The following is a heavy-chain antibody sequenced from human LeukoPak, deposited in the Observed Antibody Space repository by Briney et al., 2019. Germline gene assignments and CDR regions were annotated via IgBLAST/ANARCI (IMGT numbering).Heavy chain of an antibody. CDR2: FDPEDGET. CDR1: GHTLTELS. CDR3: ATVSPYYYGSGSWFDP. D-gene: IGHD3-10*01. V-gene: IGHV1-24*01. Sequence: ASVKVSCKVSGHTLTELSMHWVRQAPGKGLEWMGGFDPEDGETIYAQKFQGRVTMTEDTSTDTAYMELSSLRSEDTAVYYCATVSPYYYGSGSWFDPWGQGTLVTVSS. J-gene: IGHJ5*02.